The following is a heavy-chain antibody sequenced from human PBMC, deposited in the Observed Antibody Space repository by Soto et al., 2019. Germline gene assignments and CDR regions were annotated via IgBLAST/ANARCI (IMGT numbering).Heavy chain of an antibody. CDR3: ARDLTWIQLWLFDY. CDR1: VFTCSSYW. D-gene: IGHD5-18*01. J-gene: IGHJ4*02. Sequence: PRGSLRLSCAASVFTCSSYWMSWVRQAPGKGLEWVANIKQDGIEKYYVDSVKGRFTISRDNAKNSLYLQMNSLRAEDTAVYYCARDLTWIQLWLFDYWGQGTLVTVSS. V-gene: IGHV3-7*01. CDR2: IKQDGIEK.